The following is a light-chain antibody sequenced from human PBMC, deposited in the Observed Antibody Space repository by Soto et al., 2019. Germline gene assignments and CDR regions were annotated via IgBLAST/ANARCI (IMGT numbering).Light chain of an antibody. J-gene: IGKJ1*01. CDR1: QGISNY. V-gene: IGKV1-27*01. CDR3: QKHDSPPLT. Sequence: DIQMTQSPPSLSASVGDRVTITCRASQGISNYLAWYQQKPGELPKLVIYAASILQTGVPSRFSGSGSGTDFSLPISSLQPEDVATYFCQKHDSPPLTFGRGTKVELK. CDR2: AAS.